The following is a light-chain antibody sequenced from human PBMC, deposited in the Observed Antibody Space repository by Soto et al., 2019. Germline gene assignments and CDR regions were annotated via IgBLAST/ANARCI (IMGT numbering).Light chain of an antibody. CDR1: QSVGSN. Sequence: ERVITQSPATLSVSPGERATLSCRASQSVGSNLAWYQQKPGQAPRLLIFGASSRATGVPARFSGSGSGTEFTLTINSXQSEDFAVYVCQQYDNLPLTFGPGTKVDIK. V-gene: IGKV3-15*01. J-gene: IGKJ3*01. CDR3: QQYDNLPLT. CDR2: GAS.